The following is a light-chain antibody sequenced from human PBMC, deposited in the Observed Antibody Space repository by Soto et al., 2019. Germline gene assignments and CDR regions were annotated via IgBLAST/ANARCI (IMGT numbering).Light chain of an antibody. CDR3: QQYDNLPYT. CDR2: DAS. J-gene: IGKJ2*01. Sequence: DIQMTQSPSSLSASVGDRVTITCQATQDIYNYLSWYQQKPGKAPKLLIYDASNLATGVPSRFSGSGSGTDFTFTINSLQPEDIATYYCQQYDNLPYTFGQGTKLEIK. V-gene: IGKV1-33*01. CDR1: QDIYNY.